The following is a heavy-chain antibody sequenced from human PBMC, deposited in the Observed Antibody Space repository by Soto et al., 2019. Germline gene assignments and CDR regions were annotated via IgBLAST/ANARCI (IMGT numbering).Heavy chain of an antibody. J-gene: IGHJ1*01. CDR1: GGSISSYY. V-gene: IGHV4-59*01. Sequence: PSETLSLTCTVSGGSISSYYWSWIRQPPGKGLEWIGYIYYSGSTNYNPSLKSRVTISIDTSKKQFSLKLSSVTAADTAVYYCERDIRGDYSDWGQGTLVTVSS. CDR3: ERDIRGDYSD. CDR2: IYYSGST. D-gene: IGHD3-22*01.